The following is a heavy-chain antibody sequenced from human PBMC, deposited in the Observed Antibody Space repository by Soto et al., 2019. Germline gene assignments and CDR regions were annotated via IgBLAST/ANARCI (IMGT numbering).Heavy chain of an antibody. J-gene: IGHJ4*02. D-gene: IGHD1-20*01. V-gene: IGHV1-3*01. CDR3: ARGITLPTHLDS. CDR1: GYTFTSYA. CDR2: INAGNGNT. Sequence: ASVKVPCKASGYTFTSYAMHWVRQAPGQRLEWMGWINAGNGNTKYSQKFQGRVTITRDTSASTAYMELSSLRSEDTAVYYCARGITLPTHLDSWGQGTRVTASS.